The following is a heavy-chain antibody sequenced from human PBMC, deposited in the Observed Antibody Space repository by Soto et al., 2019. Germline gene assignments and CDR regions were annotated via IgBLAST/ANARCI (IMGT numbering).Heavy chain of an antibody. CDR1: GGSISSSSYY. J-gene: IGHJ6*02. CDR2: IYYSGST. Sequence: SETLSLTCTVSGGSISSSSYYWDWIRQPPGKGLEWIGSIYYSGSTYYNPSLKSRVTISVDTSKNQFSLKLSSVTAADTAVYYCGRVTMVRGPKYYYGMDVWGQGTTVTVSS. CDR3: GRVTMVRGPKYYYGMDV. V-gene: IGHV4-39*01. D-gene: IGHD3-10*01.